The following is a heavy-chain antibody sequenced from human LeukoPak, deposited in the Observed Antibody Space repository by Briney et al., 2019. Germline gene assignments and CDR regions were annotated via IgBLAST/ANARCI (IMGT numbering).Heavy chain of an antibody. CDR2: IYYNGIT. V-gene: IGHV4-30-4*01. J-gene: IGHJ5*02. CDR1: GGSTFSGDYY. D-gene: IGHD3-22*01. CDR3: ARGDYNDGAGYLDH. Sequence: SETLSLTCTVSGGSTFSGDYYWNWLRQPPGKGLEWIGYIYYNGITYYNPSLESRVTISVDTSKNQFSLKLSSVTAADTAVYYCARGDYNDGAGYLDHWGQGTLVPVSS.